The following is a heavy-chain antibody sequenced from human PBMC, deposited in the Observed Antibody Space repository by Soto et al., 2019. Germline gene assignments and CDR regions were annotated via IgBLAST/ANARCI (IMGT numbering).Heavy chain of an antibody. Sequence: GSLRLSCAASGFTFSSYGMHWVRQAPGKGLEWVAVIWYDGSNKYYADSVKGRFTISRDNSKNTLYLQMNSLRAEDTAVYYCARDSDIVVVVAATQQENYYYGMDVWGQGTTVTVSS. CDR1: GFTFSSYG. CDR2: IWYDGSNK. V-gene: IGHV3-33*01. D-gene: IGHD2-15*01. CDR3: ARDSDIVVVVAATQQENYYYGMDV. J-gene: IGHJ6*02.